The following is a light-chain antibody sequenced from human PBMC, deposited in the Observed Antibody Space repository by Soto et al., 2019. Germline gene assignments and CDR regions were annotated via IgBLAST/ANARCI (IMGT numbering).Light chain of an antibody. CDR3: QVWDSSSDHFIVV. J-gene: IGLJ2*01. CDR1: NIGSKS. CDR2: YDS. V-gene: IGLV3-21*04. Sequence: SYELTQPPSVSVAPGKTARITCGGNNIGSKSVHWYQQKPGQAPVLVIYYDSDRPSGIPERFSGSNSGNTATLTISRVEAGDEADYYCQVWDSSSDHFIVVFGGGTKLTVL.